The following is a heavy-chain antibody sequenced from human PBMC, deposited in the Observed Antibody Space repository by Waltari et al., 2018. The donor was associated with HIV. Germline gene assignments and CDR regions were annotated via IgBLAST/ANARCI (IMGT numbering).Heavy chain of an antibody. D-gene: IGHD6-19*01. CDR2: INHSGST. Sequence: QVQIQQWGAGMLKPSETLSLTGAVYGGSFSGCYWSWIRQPRGKGLGWIGEINHSGSTNYNPSLKSRVTISVDTSKNQFSLKLSSVTAADTAMYYCASLRGLWLVDWGQGTLVTVSS. CDR1: GGSFSGCY. V-gene: IGHV4-34*01. CDR3: ASLRGLWLVD. J-gene: IGHJ4*02.